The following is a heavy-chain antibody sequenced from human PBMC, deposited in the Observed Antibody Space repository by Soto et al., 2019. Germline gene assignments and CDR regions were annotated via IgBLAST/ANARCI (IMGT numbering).Heavy chain of an antibody. CDR2: ISWNSGSI. CDR1: GLACDDYA. V-gene: IGHV3-9*01. J-gene: IGHJ1*01. D-gene: IGHD3-10*01. Sequence: EVQLVESGGGLVQRGRSLRLSCAASGLACDDYAMHWVRQAPGKGLEWVSGISWNSGSIGYADSVKGRVTISRDNAKHSLYLQMDSLRAEDTALYYCAKVLDDSYCSDGVYCQHGGQGTLVTVSS. CDR3: AKVLDDSYCSDGVYCQH.